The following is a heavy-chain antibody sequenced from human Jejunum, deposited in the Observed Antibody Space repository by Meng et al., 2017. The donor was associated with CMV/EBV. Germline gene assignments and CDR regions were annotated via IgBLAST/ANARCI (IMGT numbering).Heavy chain of an antibody. J-gene: IGHJ4*02. CDR3: ARVFDV. V-gene: IGHV3-48*03. CDR2: IASSGSDI. Sequence: LKISCAVSGFTCSNYDMNWVRQAPGKGLEWVSHIASSGSDIYYVDSVKGRFTTSRDNARNSLYLQMNSLTVEDTAVYYCARVFDVWGQGTLVTVSS. CDR1: GFTCSNYD.